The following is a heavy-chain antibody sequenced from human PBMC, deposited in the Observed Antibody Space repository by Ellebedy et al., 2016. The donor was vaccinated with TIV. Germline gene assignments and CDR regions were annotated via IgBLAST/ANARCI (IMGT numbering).Heavy chain of an antibody. CDR2: INPSGGST. CDR3: ARGDFSPVHGVCLPY. J-gene: IGHJ4*02. Sequence: ASVKVSCXASGYTFTSYYMHWVRQAPGQGLEWMGIINPSGGSTSYAQKFQGRVTITADESTSTAYMELSSLRSEDTAVYYCARGDFSPVHGVCLPYWGQGTLVTVSS. D-gene: IGHD2-8*01. CDR1: GYTFTSYY. V-gene: IGHV1-46*01.